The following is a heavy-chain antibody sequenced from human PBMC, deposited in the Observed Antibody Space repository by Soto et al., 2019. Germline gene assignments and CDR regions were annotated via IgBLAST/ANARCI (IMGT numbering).Heavy chain of an antibody. D-gene: IGHD1-26*01. CDR3: VILALGKFDF. CDR2: ISDTAHRI. J-gene: IGHJ4*02. V-gene: IGHV3-23*01. Sequence: HPGGSLRLSCTASGFTFSSHAMTWVRQAPGKGLEWVASISDTAHRIFHADSVKGRFTISRDNSRNRLYLQMNSLRAEDTALYYCVILALGKFDFWGQGTLVTVSS. CDR1: GFTFSSHA.